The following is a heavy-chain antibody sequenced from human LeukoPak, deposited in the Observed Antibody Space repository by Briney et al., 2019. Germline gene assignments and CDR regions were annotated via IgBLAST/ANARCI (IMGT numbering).Heavy chain of an antibody. J-gene: IGHJ4*02. CDR2: INLSGST. V-gene: IGHV4-34*01. CDR1: GGSFSGYY. D-gene: IGHD1-1*01. CDR3: ARGKNWNHFDY. Sequence: PSETLSLTCAVYGGSFSGYYWSWIRQPPGKGLEWIGEINLSGSTNYNPSLKSRVTISVDTSKNQFSLKLSSVTAADTAVYYCARGKNWNHFDYWGQGTLVTVSS.